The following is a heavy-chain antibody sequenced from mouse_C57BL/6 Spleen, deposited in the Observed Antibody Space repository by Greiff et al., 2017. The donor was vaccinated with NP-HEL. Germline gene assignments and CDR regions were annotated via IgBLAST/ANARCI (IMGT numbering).Heavy chain of an antibody. Sequence: VQLQQSGAELVKPGASVKISCKASGYAFSSYWMNWVKQRPGKGLEWIGQIYPGDGDTNYYGKFKGKATLTADKSSSTAYMQLSSLTSEDSAVYFCARSLVTTVVADYWGQGTTLTVSA. J-gene: IGHJ2*01. CDR2: IYPGDGDT. V-gene: IGHV1-80*01. CDR1: GYAFSSYW. D-gene: IGHD1-1*01. CDR3: ARSLVTTVVADY.